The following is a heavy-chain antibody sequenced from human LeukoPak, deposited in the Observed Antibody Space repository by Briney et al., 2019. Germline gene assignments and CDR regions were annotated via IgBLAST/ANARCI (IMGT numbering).Heavy chain of an antibody. J-gene: IGHJ6*03. CDR2: IFPSGGEI. CDR3: AKDKGLRIYYYYYYMDV. Sequence: GGSLRLSCAASGFTFSTFAMIWVRQPPGKGLEWVSSIFPSGGEIHYADSVRGRFTISRDNSKSTLSLQMNSLRAEDTAVYYCAKDKGLRIYYYYYYMDVWGKGTTVTVSS. V-gene: IGHV3-23*01. CDR1: GFTFSTFA. D-gene: IGHD4-17*01.